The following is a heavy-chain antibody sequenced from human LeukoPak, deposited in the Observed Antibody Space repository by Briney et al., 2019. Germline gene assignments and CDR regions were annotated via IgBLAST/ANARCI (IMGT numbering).Heavy chain of an antibody. CDR2: ISSSSSYI. J-gene: IGHJ4*02. CDR3: ARAWRGPLGGH. V-gene: IGHV3-21*01. CDR1: GFTFSSYS. Sequence: GGSLRLSCAASGFTFSSYSMNWVRQAPGKGLEWVSSISSSSSYIYYADSVKGRFTISRDNAKNSLYLQMSSLRAEDTAVYYCARAWRGPLGGHWGQGTLVTVSS. D-gene: IGHD3-16*01.